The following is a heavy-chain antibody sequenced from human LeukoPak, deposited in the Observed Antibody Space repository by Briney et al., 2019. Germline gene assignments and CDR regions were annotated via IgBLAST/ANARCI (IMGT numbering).Heavy chain of an antibody. CDR3: ARGGVNPVDH. D-gene: IGHD3-16*01. Sequence: GSLRLFCAASGFAFNSFWMHWVRQAPGKGLVWVSDMNEYSTTIRYADSVKGRFTISRDNAKSILYLQMNNLRAEDTAMYFCARGGVNPVDHWGQGTLVTVSS. V-gene: IGHV3-74*01. J-gene: IGHJ4*02. CDR1: GFAFNSFW. CDR2: MNEYSTTI.